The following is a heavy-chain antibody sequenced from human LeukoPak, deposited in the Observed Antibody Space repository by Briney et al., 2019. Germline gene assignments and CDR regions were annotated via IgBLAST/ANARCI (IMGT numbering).Heavy chain of an antibody. CDR2: ISAYNGNT. J-gene: IGHJ5*02. D-gene: IGHD1-7*01. CDR1: GYTFTSYG. V-gene: IGHV1-18*01. CDR3: ARDVSPYNWNFGLRRFDP. Sequence: ASVTVSCKASGYTFTSYGISWVRQAPGQGLEWMGWISAYNGNTNYAQKLQGRVTMTTDTSTSTAYMELRSLRSDDTAVYYCARDVSPYNWNFGLRRFDPWGQGTLVTVSS.